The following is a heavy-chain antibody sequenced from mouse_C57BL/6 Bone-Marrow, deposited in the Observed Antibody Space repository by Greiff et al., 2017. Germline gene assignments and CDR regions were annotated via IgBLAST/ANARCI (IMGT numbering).Heavy chain of an antibody. CDR1: GYTFTSYG. V-gene: IGHV1-81*01. CDR2: IYPRSGNT. J-gene: IGHJ3*01. D-gene: IGHD2-4*01. Sequence: VQVVESGAELARPGASVKLSCKASGYTFTSYGISWVKQRTGQGLEWIGEIYPRSGNTYYNEKFKGKATLTADKSSSTAYMELRSLTSEDSAVYSCARNYDYDVGAYWGQGTLVTVSA. CDR3: ARNYDYDVGAY.